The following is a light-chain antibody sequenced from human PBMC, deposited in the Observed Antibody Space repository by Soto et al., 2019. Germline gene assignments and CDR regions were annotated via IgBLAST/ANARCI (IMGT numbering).Light chain of an antibody. Sequence: EIVLTQSPGTLSLSPGERATLSCRASQSVNSTYLAWYQQKPGQAPRLLIYGASSRATASPDRFSGSGSVTDFTLTISGLEPEDCAVYDCQQDGSSPLSFGRGTKVDIK. V-gene: IGKV3-20*01. CDR2: GAS. CDR3: QQDGSSPLS. J-gene: IGKJ3*01. CDR1: QSVNSTY.